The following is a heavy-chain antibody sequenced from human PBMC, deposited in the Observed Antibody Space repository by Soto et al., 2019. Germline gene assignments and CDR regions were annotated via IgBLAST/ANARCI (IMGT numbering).Heavy chain of an antibody. V-gene: IGHV6-1*01. CDR2: TYYRSRWYN. J-gene: IGHJ4*02. Sequence: LSQTLSLTCVISGDSVSSSSAAWTWIRQSPSRGLEWLGRTYYRSRWYNDYAVSVKSRISITPDTSKNQFSLQLNSVTPDDTAEYYCARDPGTVVPGPHGYYFDYWGQGTLVTVSS. CDR3: ARDPGTVVPGPHGYYFDY. CDR1: GDSVSSSSAA. D-gene: IGHD6-19*01.